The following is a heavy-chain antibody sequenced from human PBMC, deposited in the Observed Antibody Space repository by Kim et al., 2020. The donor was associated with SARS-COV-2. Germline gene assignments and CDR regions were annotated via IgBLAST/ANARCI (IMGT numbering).Heavy chain of an antibody. CDR2: ISARGDRT. V-gene: IGHV3-23*01. CDR1: GFTFSSYA. CDR3: AKFVPVAGFDN. D-gene: IGHD6-19*01. Sequence: GGSLRLSCAASGFTFSSYAMSWVRQGPGEGLEWVSGISARGDRTYYVDSVKGRFTIFRDNSKNTLYLQMNSLRAEDTAVYYCAKFVPVAGFDNWGQGTLVTVSS. J-gene: IGHJ4*02.